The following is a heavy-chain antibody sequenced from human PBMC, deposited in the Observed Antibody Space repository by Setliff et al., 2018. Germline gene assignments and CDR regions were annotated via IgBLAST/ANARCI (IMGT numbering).Heavy chain of an antibody. V-gene: IGHV4-39*07. D-gene: IGHD1-1*01. Sequence: SETLSLTCAVSGGSISSSSHYWGWIRQPPGKGLEWIGSIYYTGSTYYNPSLKSRVTMSVDTSKRQFSLKLGSATAADTAVYYCARDMGQPYYFESWGLGTLVTV. CDR3: ARDMGQPYYFES. CDR2: IYYTGST. CDR1: GGSISSSSHY. J-gene: IGHJ4*02.